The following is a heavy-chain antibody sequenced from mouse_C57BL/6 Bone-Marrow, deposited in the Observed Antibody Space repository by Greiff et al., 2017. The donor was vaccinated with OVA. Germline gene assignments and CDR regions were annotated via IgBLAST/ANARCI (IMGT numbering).Heavy chain of an antibody. CDR3: VRQGGLRRFYAMDC. Sequence: EVKLVESGGGLVQPKGSLKLSCAASGFSFNTYAMNWVRQAPGKGLEWVARIRSKSNNYATYYADSVKDRFTISRDDSESMLYLQMNNLKTEDTAMYYCVRQGGLRRFYAMDCWGQGTSVTVSS. V-gene: IGHV10-1*01. CDR1: GFSFNTYA. J-gene: IGHJ4*01. CDR2: IRSKSNNYAT. D-gene: IGHD2-4*01.